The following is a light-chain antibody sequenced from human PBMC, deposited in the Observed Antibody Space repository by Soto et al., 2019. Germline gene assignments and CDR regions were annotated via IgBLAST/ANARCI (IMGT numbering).Light chain of an antibody. V-gene: IGLV1-44*01. J-gene: IGLJ2*01. CDR3: AAWDGSLNNVL. Sequence: QSVLTQPPSASGTPGQRVTISCSGSGSSIGTNTVNWYRQLPVTAPKLLIYGDNQRPSGVPDRFSGSKSGTSASLAISGLQSEDEAEYYCAAWDGSLNNVLFGGGTKVTVL. CDR1: GSSIGTNT. CDR2: GDN.